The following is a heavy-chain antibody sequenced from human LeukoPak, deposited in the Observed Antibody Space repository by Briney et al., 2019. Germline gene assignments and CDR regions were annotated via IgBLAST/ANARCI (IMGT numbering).Heavy chain of an antibody. V-gene: IGHV4-38-2*02. J-gene: IGHJ5*02. CDR1: GYSISSGYY. CDR3: ARGLGYCSSTSCLFYWFDP. CDR2: IYHSGST. Sequence: SETLSLTCTVSGYSISSGYYWGWIRQPPGKGLEWIGSIYHSGSTYYNPSLKSRVTISVDRSKNQFSLKLSSVTAADTAVYYCARGLGYCSSTSCLFYWFDPWGQGTLVTVSS. D-gene: IGHD2-2*01.